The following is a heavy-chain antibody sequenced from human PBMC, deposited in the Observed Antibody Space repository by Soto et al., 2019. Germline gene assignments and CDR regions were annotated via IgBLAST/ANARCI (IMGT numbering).Heavy chain of an antibody. CDR1: GYSFMKYG. CDR2: ISPYSGYT. D-gene: IGHD2-2*01. J-gene: IGHJ4*02. CDR3: AREASVLIPAAQPSRFDS. Sequence: GASVKFSCKGFGYSFMKYGINWVRQAPGQGLEWVGWISPYSGYTHSAQKFHGRLTLTTDTAASTAYMELRILRSADTALYYCAREASVLIPAAQPSRFDSWGQGTLVTVSS. V-gene: IGHV1-18*01.